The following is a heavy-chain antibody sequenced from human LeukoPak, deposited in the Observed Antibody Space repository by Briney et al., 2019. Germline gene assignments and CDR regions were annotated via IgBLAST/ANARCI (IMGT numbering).Heavy chain of an antibody. CDR3: AKDLGRGNYYDSSPY. Sequence: GGSLRLSCAASGFTFSSYEMNWVRQAPGKGLEWVSYISSSGSTIYYADSVKGRFTISRDNSKNTLYLQMNSLGAEDTAVYYCAKDLGRGNYYDSSPYWGQGTLVTVSS. D-gene: IGHD3-22*01. CDR1: GFTFSSYE. CDR2: ISSSGSTI. V-gene: IGHV3-48*03. J-gene: IGHJ4*02.